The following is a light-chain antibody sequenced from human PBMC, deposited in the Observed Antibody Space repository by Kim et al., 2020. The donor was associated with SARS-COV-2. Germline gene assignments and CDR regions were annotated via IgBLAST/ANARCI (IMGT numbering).Light chain of an antibody. Sequence: SVSPGQTSRITCSGDVLAKKYARWFQQKPGQAPVLVIYKDSERPSGIPERFSGSSSGTTVTLTISGAQVEDEADYYCYSAADNNQVFGGGTKLTVL. J-gene: IGLJ3*02. CDR3: YSAADNNQV. CDR1: VLAKKY. V-gene: IGLV3-27*01. CDR2: KDS.